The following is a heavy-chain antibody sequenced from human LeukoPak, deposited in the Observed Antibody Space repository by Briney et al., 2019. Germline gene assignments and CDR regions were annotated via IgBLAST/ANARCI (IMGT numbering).Heavy chain of an antibody. Sequence: PSETLSLTCAVYGGSFSGYYWSWIRQPPGKGLEWIGEINHSGSTNYNPSLKSRVTISVDTSKNQFSLKLSSVTAADTAVCYCARGRRGRVRGAAYWGQGTLVTVSS. CDR3: ARGRRGRVRGAAY. CDR1: GGSFSGYY. V-gene: IGHV4-34*01. J-gene: IGHJ4*02. D-gene: IGHD3-10*01. CDR2: INHSGST.